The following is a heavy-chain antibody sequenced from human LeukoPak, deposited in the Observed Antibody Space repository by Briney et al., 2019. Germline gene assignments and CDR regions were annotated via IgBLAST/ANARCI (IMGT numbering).Heavy chain of an antibody. D-gene: IGHD2-8*01. Sequence: ASVKVSCKASGYNFISYYMHWVRQAPGQGLEWMGIINPSGGSTSYAQKFQDRVTMTRDTSTSTVYMELSSLKSEDTAVYYCAREDVVLVDAVRYYYYGMDAWGQGTTVTVSS. J-gene: IGHJ6*02. V-gene: IGHV1-46*01. CDR3: AREDVVLVDAVRYYYYGMDA. CDR2: INPSGGST. CDR1: GYNFISYY.